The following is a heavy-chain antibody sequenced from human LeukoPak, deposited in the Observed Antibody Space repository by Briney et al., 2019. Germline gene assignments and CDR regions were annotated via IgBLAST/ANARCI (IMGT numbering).Heavy chain of an antibody. CDR2: ISGSGTYI. J-gene: IGHJ4*02. CDR1: GIIFSNYW. V-gene: IGHV3-21*01. Sequence: GGSLRLSCAASGIIFSNYWMHWVRQAPGKGLEWVSSISGSGTYIFYGDSVKGRFTISRDNAKNSLYLQMNSLRAEDTAVYYCARGFPQSYFDYWGQGTLVTVSS. CDR3: ARGFPQSYFDY.